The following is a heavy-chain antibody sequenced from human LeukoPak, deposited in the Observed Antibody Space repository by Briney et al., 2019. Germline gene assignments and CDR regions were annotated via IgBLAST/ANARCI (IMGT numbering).Heavy chain of an antibody. D-gene: IGHD2-15*01. CDR2: ITEGSGGST. CDR1: GLTFSTYA. Sequence: PGGSLRLSCAASGLTFSTYAMNWVRQVPGKGLEWVAAITEGSGGSTYYADSVTGRFTITRDDSKNTLYLQMNSLRAEDTAVYYCAKGRVVDWFDPWGQGTLVTVSS. CDR3: AKGRVVDWFDP. J-gene: IGHJ5*02. V-gene: IGHV3-23*01.